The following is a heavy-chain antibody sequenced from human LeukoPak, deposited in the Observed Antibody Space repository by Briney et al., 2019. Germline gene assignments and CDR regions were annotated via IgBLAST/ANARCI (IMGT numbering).Heavy chain of an antibody. Sequence: AQTLSLTCTVSGGSISSGGYYWSWIRQHPGKGLEWFGYIYYSGSTYYNPSLKSRVTISVDTSKNQLSLKLSSVTAADTAVYYCARARRRRGGRFDYWGQGTLVTVSS. V-gene: IGHV4-31*03. D-gene: IGHD2-15*01. CDR2: IYYSGST. CDR1: GGSISSGGYY. J-gene: IGHJ4*02. CDR3: ARARRRRGGRFDY.